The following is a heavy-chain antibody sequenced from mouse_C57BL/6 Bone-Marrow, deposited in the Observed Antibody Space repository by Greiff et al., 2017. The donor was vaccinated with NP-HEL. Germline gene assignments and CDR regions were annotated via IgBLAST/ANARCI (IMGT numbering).Heavy chain of an antibody. V-gene: IGHV1-42*01. CDR1: GYSFTGYY. CDR3: ARGDGSSSWFAY. CDR2: INPSTGGT. J-gene: IGHJ3*01. Sequence: EVKLQESGPELVKPGASVKISCKASGYSFTGYYMNWVKQSPEKSLEWIGEINPSTGGTTYNQKFKAKATLTVDKSSSTAYMQLKSLTSEDSAVYYCARGDGSSSWFAYWGQGTLVTVSA. D-gene: IGHD1-1*01.